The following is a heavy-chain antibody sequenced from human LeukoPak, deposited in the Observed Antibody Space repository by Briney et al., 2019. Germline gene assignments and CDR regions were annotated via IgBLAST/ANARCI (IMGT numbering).Heavy chain of an antibody. CDR3: ARGRIAPDY. Sequence: PGGSLRLSCAASGFTFSSYMMNWVRQAPGKGLEWVSGISGSGSGTYYADSVRGRFTISRDNSKNTVFLQMNSLRVEDTAVYYCARGRIAPDYWGQGTLVTVSS. D-gene: IGHD2-15*01. CDR1: GFTFSSYM. J-gene: IGHJ4*02. V-gene: IGHV3-23*01. CDR2: ISGSGSGT.